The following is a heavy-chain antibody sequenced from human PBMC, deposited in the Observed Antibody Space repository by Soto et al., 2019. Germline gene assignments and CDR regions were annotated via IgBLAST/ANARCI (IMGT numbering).Heavy chain of an antibody. V-gene: IGHV3-23*01. CDR2: VRGNSYGA. Sequence: LRLSCAASGFMFENYAMIWVRQAPGKGLEWVATVRGNSYGAYYADSVRGRFIISRDNSKNTMSLQLNSLRDDDTAIYYCAKGKSENGVDWLDPWGPGTLVTVSS. J-gene: IGHJ5*02. D-gene: IGHD2-8*01. CDR1: GFMFENYA. CDR3: AKGKSENGVDWLDP.